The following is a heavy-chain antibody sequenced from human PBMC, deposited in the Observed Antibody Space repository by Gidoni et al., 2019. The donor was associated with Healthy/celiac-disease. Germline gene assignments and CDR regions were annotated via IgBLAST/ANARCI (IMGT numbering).Heavy chain of an antibody. Sequence: EVQLVESGGGLVKPGGSLRLSCAASGFTFSSYSINWVRQAPGKGLEWVSSISSSSSYIYYADSVKGRFTISRDNAKNSLYLQMNSLRAEDTAVYYCARDPPRHPFLEWLSRDYYYYGMDVWGQGTTVTVSS. CDR2: ISSSSSYI. V-gene: IGHV3-21*01. D-gene: IGHD3-3*02. CDR1: GFTFSSYS. J-gene: IGHJ6*02. CDR3: ARDPPRHPFLEWLSRDYYYYGMDV.